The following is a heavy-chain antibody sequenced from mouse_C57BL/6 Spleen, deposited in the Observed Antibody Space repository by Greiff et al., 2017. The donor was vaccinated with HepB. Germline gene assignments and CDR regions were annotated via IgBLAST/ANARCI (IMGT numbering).Heavy chain of an antibody. CDR3: ALIYYDSLYYYAMDY. Sequence: QVQLQQSGAELVKPGASVKISCKASGYTFTDYYINWVKQRPGQGLEWIGKIGPGSGSTYYNEKFKGKATLTADKSSSTAYMQLSSLTSEDSAVYFCALIYYDSLYYYAMDYWGQGTSVTVAS. CDR2: IGPGSGST. J-gene: IGHJ4*01. D-gene: IGHD2-4*01. V-gene: IGHV1-77*01. CDR1: GYTFTDYY.